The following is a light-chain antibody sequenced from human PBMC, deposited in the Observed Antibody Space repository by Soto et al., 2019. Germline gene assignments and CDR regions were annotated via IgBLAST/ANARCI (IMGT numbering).Light chain of an antibody. J-gene: IGKJ5*01. CDR2: GAS. Sequence: IFMTQSPATLSVSPGGRATLSCRASEDVSSKLAWYQQKPGLPPRLVIFGASNRATGIPARFSGSGSGTDFTLTINSMEHEDFAVYYCQQRDSWPITFGHGTRLEIK. CDR3: QQRDSWPIT. CDR1: EDVSSK. V-gene: IGKV3D-11*01.